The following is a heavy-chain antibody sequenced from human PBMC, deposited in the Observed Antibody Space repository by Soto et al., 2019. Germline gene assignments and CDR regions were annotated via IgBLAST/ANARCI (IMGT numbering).Heavy chain of an antibody. CDR2: INAGNGNT. CDR3: ARVPGYSIGDL. Sequence: QVQLVQSGAEVKKPGASVKVSCKASGYTFTSYAMHWVRQAPGQRLEWMGWINAGNGNTKYSQKFQGRVTITRDTSASTAFMELSSLRSEDTAVYYCARVPGYSIGDLWGRGTLVTVSS. V-gene: IGHV1-3*01. D-gene: IGHD2-21*01. CDR1: GYTFTSYA. J-gene: IGHJ2*01.